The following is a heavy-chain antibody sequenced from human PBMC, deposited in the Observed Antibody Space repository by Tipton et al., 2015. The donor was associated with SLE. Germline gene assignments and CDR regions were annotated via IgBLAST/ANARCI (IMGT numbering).Heavy chain of an antibody. CDR2: IYYSGNT. CDR3: AREVTGIQLGDY. Sequence: TLSLTCTVSGGSISSSSYYWGWIRQPPGKGLEWIGSIYYSGNTYYSPSLKSRVTISVDTSNNQFSLKLSSVTAADTAVYYCAREVTGIQLGDYWGQGTLVTVSS. J-gene: IGHJ4*02. V-gene: IGHV4-39*07. D-gene: IGHD5-18*01. CDR1: GGSISSSSYY.